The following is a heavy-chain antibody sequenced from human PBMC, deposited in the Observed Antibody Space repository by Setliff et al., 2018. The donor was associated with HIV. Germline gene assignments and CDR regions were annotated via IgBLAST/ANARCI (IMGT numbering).Heavy chain of an antibody. CDR2: MNPKSGVS. D-gene: IGHD3-10*01. V-gene: IGHV1-8*01. CDR1: GQSFTNYD. Sequence: ASVKVSCKPSGQSFTNYDIHWLRRASGQGLEWMGWMNPKSGVSGSALKFHDRVTMTRDTSTLTLYMGLSSLTSEDTAVYYCASGKGVRGVIIRGGLDVWGKGTTVTVSS. J-gene: IGHJ6*04. CDR3: ASGKGVRGVIIRGGLDV.